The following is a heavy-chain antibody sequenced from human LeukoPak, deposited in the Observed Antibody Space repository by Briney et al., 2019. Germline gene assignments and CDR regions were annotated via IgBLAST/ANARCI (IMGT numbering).Heavy chain of an antibody. CDR1: GGSFSGYY. J-gene: IGHJ5*02. D-gene: IGHD2-2*01. CDR3: ARANPPRVVVPAAYNWFDH. CDR2: INHSGST. Sequence: PSETLSLTCAVYGGSFSGYYWSWIRQPPGKGLEWIGEINHSGSTNYNPSLKSRVTISVDTSKNQFSLKLSSVTAADTAVYYCARANPPRVVVPAAYNWFDHWGQGTLVTVSS. V-gene: IGHV4-34*01.